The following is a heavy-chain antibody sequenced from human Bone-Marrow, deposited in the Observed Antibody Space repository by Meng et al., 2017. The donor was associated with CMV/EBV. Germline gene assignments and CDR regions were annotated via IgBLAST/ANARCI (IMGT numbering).Heavy chain of an antibody. CDR3: ARNYNFWSVTGGYFYYGLDV. CDR1: GFTFSRHW. Sequence: GGSLRLSCVASGFTFSRHWMSWVRQAPGKGLEWVANIKQDGSEKYYVDSVKGRFTISRDNAKNSLYLQMDSLRAEDTAVYYCARNYNFWSVTGGYFYYGLDVWGQGPTVTVSS. V-gene: IGHV3-7*01. J-gene: IGHJ6*02. D-gene: IGHD3-3*01. CDR2: IKQDGSEK.